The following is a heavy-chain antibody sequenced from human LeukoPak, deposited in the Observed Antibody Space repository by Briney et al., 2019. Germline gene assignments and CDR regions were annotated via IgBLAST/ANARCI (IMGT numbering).Heavy chain of an antibody. CDR3: ARDGDKDY. CDR2: ISYDGSNK. Sequence: PGRSLRLSCAASGFTFSSYAMHWVRQAPGKGLEWVAVISYDGSNKYYADSVKGRFTISRDNSKNTLYLQMNSLRAEDTAVYYCARDGDKDYWGQGTLSPSPQ. CDR1: GFTFSSYA. J-gene: IGHJ4*02. V-gene: IGHV3-30-3*01. D-gene: IGHD7-27*01.